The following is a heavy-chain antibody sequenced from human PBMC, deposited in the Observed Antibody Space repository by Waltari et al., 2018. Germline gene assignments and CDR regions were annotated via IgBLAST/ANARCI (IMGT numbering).Heavy chain of an antibody. V-gene: IGHV1-2*02. CDR1: GYTFTGYF. Sequence: QVQLVQSGAEVKKPGASVKVSCKASGYTFTGYFTPGVPQAPGQGLEWMGWINPNSGGTNYAQKFQGRVTMTRDTSISTAYMELSRLRSDDTAVYYCARVTSGYYYYGMDVWGQGTTVTVSS. D-gene: IGHD3-16*01. J-gene: IGHJ6*02. CDR2: INPNSGGT. CDR3: ARVTSGYYYYGMDV.